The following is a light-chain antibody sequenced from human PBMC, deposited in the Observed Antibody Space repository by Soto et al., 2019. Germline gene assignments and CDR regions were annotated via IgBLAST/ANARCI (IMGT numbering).Light chain of an antibody. J-gene: IGKJ1*01. CDR1: QSVTNT. CDR3: QQYSTWPPTWT. V-gene: IGKV3-15*01. CDR2: GAS. Sequence: EIVMKQSASALSVSPGERATLSCRASQSVTNTLAWYQQKPGQAPRLLIYGASTRATGIPGRFSGSGSGTEFTLTISSLQSGDFGVYYCQQYSTWPPTWTFGQGT.